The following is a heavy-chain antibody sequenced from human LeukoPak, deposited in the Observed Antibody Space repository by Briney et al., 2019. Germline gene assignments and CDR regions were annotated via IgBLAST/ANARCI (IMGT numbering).Heavy chain of an antibody. CDR1: GGSISGGDYY. CDR2: IYYSGST. CDR3: ARDLTMVRGLYGMDV. D-gene: IGHD3-10*01. Sequence: TSQNLSLNCTVSGGSISGGDYYWRWIRQPPGKVLEWIGYIYYSGSTYYNPSLKSRVTISVDTSKNQFSLKLSSVTAADTAVYYCARDLTMVRGLYGMDVWGQGTTVTVSS. V-gene: IGHV4-30-4*01. J-gene: IGHJ6*02.